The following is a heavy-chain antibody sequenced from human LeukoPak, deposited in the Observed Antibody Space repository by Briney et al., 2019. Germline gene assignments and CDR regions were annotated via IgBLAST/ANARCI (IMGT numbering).Heavy chain of an antibody. CDR1: GYTFTSYY. CDR3: ARARAAAGTHDYYYYGMDV. J-gene: IGHJ6*02. CDR2: INPSGGST. V-gene: IGHV1-46*01. D-gene: IGHD6-13*01. Sequence: ASVKVSCKASGYTFTSYYMHWVRQAPGQGLEWMGIINPSGGSTSYAQKFQGRVTMTRDTCTSTVYMELSSLRSEDTAVYYCARARAAAGTHDYYYYGMDVWDQGTTVTVSS.